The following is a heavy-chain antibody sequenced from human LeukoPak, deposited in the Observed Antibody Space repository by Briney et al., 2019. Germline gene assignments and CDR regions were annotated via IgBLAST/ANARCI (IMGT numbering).Heavy chain of an antibody. J-gene: IGHJ6*02. V-gene: IGHV3-30*18. Sequence: GRSLRLSCAASGFTFSSYGMHWVRQAPGKGLEWVAVISYDGSNKYYADSVKGRFTISRDNSKNTLYLQMNSLRAEDTAVYYCAKGKQQLIPYYYYGMDVWGQGTTVTVSS. D-gene: IGHD6-13*01. CDR3: AKGKQQLIPYYYYGMDV. CDR1: GFTFSSYG. CDR2: ISYDGSNK.